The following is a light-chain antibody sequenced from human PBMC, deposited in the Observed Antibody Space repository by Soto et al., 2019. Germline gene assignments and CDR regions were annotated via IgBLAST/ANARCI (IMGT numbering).Light chain of an antibody. V-gene: IGKV3-20*01. CDR3: QQYDSSPFT. J-gene: IGKJ3*01. CDR2: GTS. Sequence: EIVLTQSPGTLSLSPGEGATLSCRGRQSLSSDYLAWYQQRPGQAPRLLVYGTSGRATGIPGRFSGSGSGTDFTLTISRLEPEDFAVYYCQQYDSSPFTFGPGTKVEIK. CDR1: QSLSSDY.